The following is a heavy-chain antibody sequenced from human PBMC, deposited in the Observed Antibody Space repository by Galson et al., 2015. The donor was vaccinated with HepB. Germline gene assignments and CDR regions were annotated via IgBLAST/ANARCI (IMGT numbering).Heavy chain of an antibody. CDR1: GFTFSSYS. Sequence: LRLSCAASGFTFSSYSMNWVRQAPGKGLEWVSSISSSSSYIYYADSVKGRFTISRDNAKNSLYLQMNSLRAEDTAVYYCAREPDHGYSGYEQQFDYWGQGTLVTVSS. J-gene: IGHJ4*02. V-gene: IGHV3-21*01. CDR2: ISSSSSYI. CDR3: AREPDHGYSGYEQQFDY. D-gene: IGHD5-12*01.